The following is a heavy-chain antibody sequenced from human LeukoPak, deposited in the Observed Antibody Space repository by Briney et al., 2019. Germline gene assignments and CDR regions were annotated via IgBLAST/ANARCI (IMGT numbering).Heavy chain of an antibody. J-gene: IGHJ4*02. Sequence: ASVKVSCKASGGTFSSYAISWVRQAPGQGLEWMGGIILIFGTANYAQKFQGRVTITADKSTSTAYMELSSLRSEDTAVYYCARTIYTSNYDILTGYHDYWGQGTLVTVSS. V-gene: IGHV1-69*06. CDR1: GGTFSSYA. D-gene: IGHD3-9*01. CDR2: IILIFGTA. CDR3: ARTIYTSNYDILTGYHDY.